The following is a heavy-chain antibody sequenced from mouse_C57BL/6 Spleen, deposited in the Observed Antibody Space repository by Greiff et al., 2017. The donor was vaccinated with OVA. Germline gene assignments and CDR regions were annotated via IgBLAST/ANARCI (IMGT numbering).Heavy chain of an antibody. V-gene: IGHV3-6*01. CDR3: ARDGYDGVDY. CDR2: ISYDGSN. J-gene: IGHJ2*01. Sequence: EVKLMESGPGLVKPSQSLSLTCSVTGYSITSGYYWNWIRQFPGNKLEWMGYISYDGSNNYNPSLKNRISITRDTSKNQFFLKLNSVTTEDTATYYCARDGYDGVDYWGQGTTLTVSS. CDR1: GYSITSGYY. D-gene: IGHD2-2*01.